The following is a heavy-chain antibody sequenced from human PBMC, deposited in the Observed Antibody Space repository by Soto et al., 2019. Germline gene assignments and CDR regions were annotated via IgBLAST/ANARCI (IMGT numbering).Heavy chain of an antibody. CDR1: GYDFTTYW. CDR3: ARHGDRGIAARPSWFDP. V-gene: IGHV5-51*01. J-gene: IGHJ5*02. D-gene: IGHD6-6*01. CDR2: IYPGDSDT. Sequence: GESLKISCKGSGYDFTTYWIGWVRQMPGKGLEWMGIIYPGDSDTRYSPSFQGQVTISADKSISTAYLQWSSLKASDTAMYYCARHGDRGIAARPSWFDPWGQGTLVTVSS.